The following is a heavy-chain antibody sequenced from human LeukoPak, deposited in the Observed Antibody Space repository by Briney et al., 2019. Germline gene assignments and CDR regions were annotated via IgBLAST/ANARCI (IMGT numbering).Heavy chain of an antibody. Sequence: GGSLRLSCAASGFTFSSYGMHWVRQAPGKGLEWVAVISYDGSNKYYADSVKGRFTISRDNSKNTLYLQMNSLIAEDTAVYYCGRGGKVEQLVLARWGQGSLVTVSS. V-gene: IGHV3-30*03. J-gene: IGHJ4*02. CDR2: ISYDGSNK. CDR1: GFTFSSYG. CDR3: GRGGKVEQLVLAR. D-gene: IGHD6-13*01.